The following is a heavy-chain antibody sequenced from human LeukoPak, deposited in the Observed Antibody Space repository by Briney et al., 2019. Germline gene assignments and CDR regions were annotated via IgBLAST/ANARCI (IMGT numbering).Heavy chain of an antibody. D-gene: IGHD6-25*01. J-gene: IGHJ4*02. V-gene: IGHV3-30*01. Sequence: GGSLRLSSAASGFTFSSYAMHWVRQAPGKGLEWVAVISYDGSNKYYADSVKGRFTISRDNSKNTLYLQMNSLRAEDTAVYYCARDRLGSFDYWGQGTLVTVSS. CDR1: GFTFSSYA. CDR3: ARDRLGSFDY. CDR2: ISYDGSNK.